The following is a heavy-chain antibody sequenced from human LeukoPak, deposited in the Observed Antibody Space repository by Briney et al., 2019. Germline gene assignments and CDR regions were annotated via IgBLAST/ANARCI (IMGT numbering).Heavy chain of an antibody. CDR1: GFTFSSYA. D-gene: IGHD2-2*01. V-gene: IGHV3-23*01. CDR3: AKTSGRGHIVVVPAASYYFDY. J-gene: IGHJ4*02. Sequence: PGGSLRLSCAASGFTFSSYAMSWVRQAPGKGLEWVSAISGSGGSTYYADSVKGRFTISRDNSKNTLYLQMNSLRAEDTAVYYCAKTSGRGHIVVVPAASYYFDYWGQGTLVTVSS. CDR2: ISGSGGST.